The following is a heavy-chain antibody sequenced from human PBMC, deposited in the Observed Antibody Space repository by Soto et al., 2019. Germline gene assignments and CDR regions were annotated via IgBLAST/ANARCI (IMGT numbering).Heavy chain of an antibody. D-gene: IGHD1-1*01. V-gene: IGHV1-2*02. CDR1: GYTFTGYY. J-gene: IGHJ6*02. CDR3: ATEHKFSTTGTTGGMDV. Sequence: GASVKVSCKASGYTFTGYYMHWVRQAPGQGLEWMGWINPNSGGTNYAQKFQGRVTMTRDTSISTAYMELSRLRSDDTAVYYCATEHKFSTTGTTGGMDVWGQGTTVTVSS. CDR2: INPNSGGT.